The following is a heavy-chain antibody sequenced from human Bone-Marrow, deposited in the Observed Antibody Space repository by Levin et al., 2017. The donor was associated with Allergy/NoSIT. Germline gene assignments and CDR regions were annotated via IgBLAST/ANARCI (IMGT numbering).Heavy chain of an antibody. CDR1: GDSFRGYT. Sequence: KISCQVFGDSFRGYTVTWLRQAPGQGLEWMGDIIPTLGKVDYAQKFQGRVTITADESTTTAYMELSRLRSEDTATYYCARHGTMGASHYWGQGTLVTVSS. V-gene: IGHV1-69*16. J-gene: IGHJ4*02. CDR2: IIPTLGKV. CDR3: ARHGTMGASHY. D-gene: IGHD1-26*01.